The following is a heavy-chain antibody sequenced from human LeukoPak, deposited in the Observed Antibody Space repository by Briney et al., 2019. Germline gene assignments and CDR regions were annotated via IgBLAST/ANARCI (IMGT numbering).Heavy chain of an antibody. D-gene: IGHD5-24*01. CDR2: ITTTSSHI. V-gene: IGHV3-21*04. CDR1: GFTFSSYG. J-gene: IGHJ5*02. CDR3: ARDNSVRDEAWWFNP. Sequence: GGSLRLSCAASGFTFSSYGMSWVRQAPGKGLEWVSSITTTSSHIYYADSVKGRFTISRDNAKNSLYLQMNSLRAEDTAVYYCARDNSVRDEAWWFNPWGQGTLVTVSS.